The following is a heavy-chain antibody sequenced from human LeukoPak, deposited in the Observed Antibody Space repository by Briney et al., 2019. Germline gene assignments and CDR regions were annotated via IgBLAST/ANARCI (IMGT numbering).Heavy chain of an antibody. V-gene: IGHV3-23*01. CDR1: GFTFSSHA. CDR3: AKYSGYENFDY. J-gene: IGHJ4*02. Sequence: GGSLRLSCAASGFTFSSHAMSWVRQAPGKGLEWVSAISASGGSTHYADSVKGRFTISRDNSKNTLYLQMNGLRAEDTAVYYCAKYSGYENFDYWGQGTLVTVSS. CDR2: ISASGGST. D-gene: IGHD5-12*01.